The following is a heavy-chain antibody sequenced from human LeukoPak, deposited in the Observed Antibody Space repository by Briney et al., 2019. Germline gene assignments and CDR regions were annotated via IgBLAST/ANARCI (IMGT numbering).Heavy chain of an antibody. CDR2: IIPIFGTA. Sequence: SSVKVSCKAPGGTFSSYAISWVRQAPGQGLEWMGGIIPIFGTANYAQKFQGRVTITADESTSTAYMELSSLRSEDTAVYYCASQAEYCSSTSCPGGPFDYWGQGTLVTVSS. CDR1: GGTFSSYA. J-gene: IGHJ4*02. V-gene: IGHV1-69*01. D-gene: IGHD2-2*01. CDR3: ASQAEYCSSTSCPGGPFDY.